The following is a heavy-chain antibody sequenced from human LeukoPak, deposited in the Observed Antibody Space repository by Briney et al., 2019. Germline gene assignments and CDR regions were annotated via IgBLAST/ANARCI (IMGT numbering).Heavy chain of an antibody. J-gene: IGHJ5*02. Sequence: SEPQPLHGTSAGSYGIASCLNSTRIRQPPGKMLERVWSAYFPGSTNYNPSLQTRVTISLDTSTNQFSLRLTSVTASDAVVYYCAKSGHSYYYTPGDFSWGQGTLVAVSS. V-gene: IGHV4-39*01. CDR2: AYFPGST. D-gene: IGHD3-22*01. CDR3: AKSGHSYYYTPGDFS. CDR1: GSYGIASCLN.